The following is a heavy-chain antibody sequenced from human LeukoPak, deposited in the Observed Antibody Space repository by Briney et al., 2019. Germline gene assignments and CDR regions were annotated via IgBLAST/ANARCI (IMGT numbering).Heavy chain of an antibody. CDR3: ASQADSSSWYGDAFDI. Sequence: ASVKVSCKVSGYTLTELSMHWVRQAPGKGLEWMGGFDPEDGETIYAQKFQGRVTMTEDTSTDTAYMELSSLRSEDTAVYYGASQADSSSWYGDAFDIWGQGTMVTVSS. CDR1: GYTLTELS. D-gene: IGHD6-13*01. V-gene: IGHV1-24*01. CDR2: FDPEDGET. J-gene: IGHJ3*02.